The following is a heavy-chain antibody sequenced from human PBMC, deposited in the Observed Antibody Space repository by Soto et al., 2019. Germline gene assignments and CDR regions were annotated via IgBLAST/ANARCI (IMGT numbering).Heavy chain of an antibody. CDR3: ARAGAGYYDSSGYSNFDY. CDR2: IYPGDSDT. J-gene: IGHJ4*02. D-gene: IGHD3-22*01. V-gene: IGHV5-51*01. CDR1: GYSFTSYW. Sequence: PGESLKISFKGSGYSFTSYWIGWVRQMPGKGLEWMGIIYPGDSDTRYSPSFQGQVTISADKSISTAYLQWSSLKASDTAMYYCARAGAGYYDSSGYSNFDYWGQGTLVTVSS.